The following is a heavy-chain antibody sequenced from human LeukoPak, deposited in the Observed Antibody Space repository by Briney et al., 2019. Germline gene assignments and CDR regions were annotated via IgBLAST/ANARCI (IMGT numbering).Heavy chain of an antibody. D-gene: IGHD6-19*01. J-gene: IGHJ3*02. V-gene: IGHV3-30-3*01. CDR3: ARDRDSSGWVSHAFDI. Sequence: GGSLRLSCAASGFTFSSYAMHWVRQAPGKGLEWVAVISYDGSNKYYADSVKGRFTISRDNSKNTLYLQMNSLRAEDTAVYYCARDRDSSGWVSHAFDIWGQGTMVTVSS. CDR2: ISYDGSNK. CDR1: GFTFSSYA.